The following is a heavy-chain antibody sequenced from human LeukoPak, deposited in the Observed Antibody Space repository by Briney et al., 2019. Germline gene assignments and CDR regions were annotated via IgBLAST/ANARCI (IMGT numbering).Heavy chain of an antibody. CDR3: AREHSSSSGKVFDY. J-gene: IGHJ4*02. V-gene: IGHV1-2*02. Sequence: ASVKVSCKASGYTFPGYYMHWVRQAPGQGLEWMGWINPTSGGTNYAQKFQGRVTMARDTSISTAYMELSRLRSDDTAVYYCAREHSSSSGKVFDYWGQGTLVTVSS. CDR2: INPTSGGT. CDR1: GYTFPGYY. D-gene: IGHD6-6*01.